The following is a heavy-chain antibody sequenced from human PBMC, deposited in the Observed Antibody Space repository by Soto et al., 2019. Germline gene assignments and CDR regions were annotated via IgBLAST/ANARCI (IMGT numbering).Heavy chain of an antibody. CDR3: AKDKSGWDFGYFDY. Sequence: PGGSLRLSCAASGFTFSSYAMSWVRQAPGKGLEWVSAISGSGGSTYHADSVKGRFTISRDNSKNTLYLQMNSLRAEDTAVYYCAKDKSGWDFGYFDYWGQGTLVTVSS. D-gene: IGHD1-26*01. J-gene: IGHJ4*02. V-gene: IGHV3-23*01. CDR1: GFTFSSYA. CDR2: ISGSGGST.